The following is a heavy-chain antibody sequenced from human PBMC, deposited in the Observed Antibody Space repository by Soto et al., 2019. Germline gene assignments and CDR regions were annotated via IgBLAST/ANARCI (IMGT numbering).Heavy chain of an antibody. CDR3: ARPRHHTPLVFDY. CDR1: VGSITSRRSY. V-gene: IGHV4-39*01. J-gene: IGHJ4*02. Sequence: SGTLSVTCAVSVGSITSRRSYWGWIRQPPGKGLEWIGSTYFGGSTYYNPSLTGRVTISVDTSKNQVSLNLNSVTAADTAVYYCARPRHHTPLVFDYWGQGALVTVSS. D-gene: IGHD2-8*02. CDR2: TYFGGST.